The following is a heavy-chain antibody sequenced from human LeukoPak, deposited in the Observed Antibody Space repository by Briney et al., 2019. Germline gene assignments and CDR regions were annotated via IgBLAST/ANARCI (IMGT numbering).Heavy chain of an antibody. Sequence: GGSLRLSCAASGFTFSDYYMSWIRQAPGKGLEGVSYISSSGSTIYYADSVKGRFTISRDNAKNSLYLQMNSLRAEDTAVYYCARDPSLVGATQYYFDYWGQGTLVTVSS. V-gene: IGHV3-11*01. D-gene: IGHD1-26*01. CDR3: ARDPSLVGATQYYFDY. J-gene: IGHJ4*02. CDR2: ISSSGSTI. CDR1: GFTFSDYY.